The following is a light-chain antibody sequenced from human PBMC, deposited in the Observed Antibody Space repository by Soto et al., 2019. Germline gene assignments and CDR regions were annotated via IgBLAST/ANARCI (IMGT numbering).Light chain of an antibody. Sequence: QSALTQPASVSGSPGQSIAISCTGTSSDVGGYNYVSWYQQHPGKAPKLILCDVSNRPSGVSDRFSGSKSGNTASLTISGLQTEDEADYYCSSDTTSSTYVFGTGTKVTVL. J-gene: IGLJ1*01. CDR2: DVS. CDR1: SSDVGGYNY. CDR3: SSDTTSSTYV. V-gene: IGLV2-14*01.